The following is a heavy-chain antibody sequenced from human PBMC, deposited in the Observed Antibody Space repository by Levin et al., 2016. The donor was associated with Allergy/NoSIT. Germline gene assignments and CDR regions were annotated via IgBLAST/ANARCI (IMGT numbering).Heavy chain of an antibody. CDR3: ARGGGLGYCSGGSCLYYYYGMDV. D-gene: IGHD2-15*01. CDR2: IYYSGST. Sequence: GSLRLSCTVSGGSISSYYWSWIRQPPGKGLEWIGYIYYSGSTNYNPSLKSRVTISVDTSKNQFSLKLSSVTAADTAVYYCARGGGLGYCSGGSCLYYYYGMDVWGQGTTVTVSS. J-gene: IGHJ6*02. V-gene: IGHV4-59*01. CDR1: GGSISSYY.